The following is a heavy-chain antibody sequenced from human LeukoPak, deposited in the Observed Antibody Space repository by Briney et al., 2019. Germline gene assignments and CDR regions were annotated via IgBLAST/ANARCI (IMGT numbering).Heavy chain of an antibody. CDR1: GYTFTSYD. D-gene: IGHD6-25*01. CDR2: MNPNSGNT. J-gene: IGHJ4*02. V-gene: IGHV1-8*01. Sequence: GASVKVSCKASGYTFTSYDINWVRQATGQGLEWMGWMNPNSGNTGYAQKLQGRVTMTTDTSTSTAYMELRSLRSDDTAVYYCARGIGGETYYFDYWGQGTLVTVSS. CDR3: ARGIGGETYYFDY.